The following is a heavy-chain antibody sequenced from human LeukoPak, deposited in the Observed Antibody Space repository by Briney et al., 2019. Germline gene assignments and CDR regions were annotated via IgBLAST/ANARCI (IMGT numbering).Heavy chain of an antibody. CDR2: ISVYNGNT. V-gene: IGHV1-18*01. J-gene: IGHJ6*03. CDR3: ARLKYQLGYYYYMDV. CDR1: GYTFTSYG. Sequence: GASVKVSCKASGYTFTSYGISWVRQAPGQGLEWMGWISVYNGNTNYAQKLQGRVTMTRDTSISTAYMELSRLRSDDTAVYYCARLKYQLGYYYYMDVWGKGTTVTVSS. D-gene: IGHD2-2*01.